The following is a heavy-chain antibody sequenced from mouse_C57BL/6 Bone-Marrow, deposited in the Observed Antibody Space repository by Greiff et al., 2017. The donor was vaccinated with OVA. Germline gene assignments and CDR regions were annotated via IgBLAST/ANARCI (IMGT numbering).Heavy chain of an antibody. CDR1: GYTFTDYN. CDR2: INPNNGGT. V-gene: IGHV1-18*01. Sequence: VQLQQSGPELVKPGASVKIPCKASGYTFTDYNMDWVKQSHGKSLEWIGDINPNNGGTIYNQKFKGKATLTVDKSSSTAYMELRSLTSEDTAVYYCARRYYGNDFYAMDYWGQGTSVTVSS. CDR3: ARRYYGNDFYAMDY. J-gene: IGHJ4*01. D-gene: IGHD2-1*01.